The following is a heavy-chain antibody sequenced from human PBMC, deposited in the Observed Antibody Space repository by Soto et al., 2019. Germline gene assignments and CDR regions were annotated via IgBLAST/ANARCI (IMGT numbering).Heavy chain of an antibody. CDR3: ASPKIAFYNWFDP. J-gene: IGHJ5*02. CDR2: IYYSGST. D-gene: IGHD3-3*02. Sequence: QLQLQESGPGLVKPSETLSLTCTVSGGSISSSSYYWGWIRQPPGKGLEWIGSIYYSGSTYYNPSLKSRVTLSVDTSKNPFSLKLSSVTAADTAVYYCASPKIAFYNWFDPWGQGTLVTVSS. CDR1: GGSISSSSYY. V-gene: IGHV4-39*01.